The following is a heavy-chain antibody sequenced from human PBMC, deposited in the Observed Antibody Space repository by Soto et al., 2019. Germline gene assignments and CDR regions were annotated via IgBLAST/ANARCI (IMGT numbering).Heavy chain of an antibody. J-gene: IGHJ4*02. V-gene: IGHV5-51*01. D-gene: IGHD3-3*01. CDR1: GYSFTSYW. Sequence: GESLKISCKGSGYSFTSYWIGWVRQMPGKGLEWMGIIYPGDSDTRYSPSFQGQVTISADKSISTAYLQWSSLKAPDTTMYYCARPAGLWSRHLDYWGQGTLVTVSS. CDR2: IYPGDSDT. CDR3: ARPAGLWSRHLDY.